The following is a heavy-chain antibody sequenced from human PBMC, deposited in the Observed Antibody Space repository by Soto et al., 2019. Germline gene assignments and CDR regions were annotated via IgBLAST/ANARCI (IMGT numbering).Heavy chain of an antibody. CDR3: ARGYSIAARPWWFDP. Sequence: PSETLSLTCTASGGSVSSGSYYWSWIRQPPGKGLEWIGYIYYSGSTNYNPSLKSRVTISVDTSKNQFSLKLSSVTAADTAVYYCARGYSIAARPWWFDPWGQGTLVTVS. CDR1: GGSVSSGSYY. J-gene: IGHJ5*02. V-gene: IGHV4-61*01. CDR2: IYYSGST. D-gene: IGHD6-6*01.